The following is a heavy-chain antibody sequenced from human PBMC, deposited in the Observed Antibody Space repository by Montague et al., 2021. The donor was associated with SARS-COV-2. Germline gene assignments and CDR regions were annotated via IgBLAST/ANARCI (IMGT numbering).Heavy chain of an antibody. Sequence: SETLSLTFIVSGDSIDRDTYYWGWIRQSPGKGLVWIGSLSSSGSTYYNPSLRSRVTISMDTSKNHFSLKVNSVTATDTAVYFCARPGSVSGWFYFDDWGQGTLVSVSS. CDR1: GDSIDRDTYY. V-gene: IGHV4-39*02. CDR3: ARPGSVSGWFYFDD. J-gene: IGHJ4*02. D-gene: IGHD6-19*01. CDR2: LSSSGST.